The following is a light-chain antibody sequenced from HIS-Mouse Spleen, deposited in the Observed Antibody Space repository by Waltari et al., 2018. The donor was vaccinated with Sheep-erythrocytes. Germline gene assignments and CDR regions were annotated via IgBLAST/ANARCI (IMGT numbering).Light chain of an antibody. CDR1: QGINIW. Sequence: DIQMTQSPSSVSASVGDRVTITCRSSQGINIWLAWYQQKPGKAPKLLIYAASSLQSGVPSRFSGRVSGTDFTLTISRLQPEDFATYYFQQANSFPITFGQGTRLEIK. CDR2: AAS. CDR3: QQANSFPIT. V-gene: IGKV1-12*01. J-gene: IGKJ5*01.